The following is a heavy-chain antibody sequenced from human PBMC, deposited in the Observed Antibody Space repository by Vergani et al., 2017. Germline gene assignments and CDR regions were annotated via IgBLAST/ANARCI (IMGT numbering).Heavy chain of an antibody. V-gene: IGHV1-69*12. J-gene: IGHJ4*02. D-gene: IGHD2-15*01. CDR2: IIPNFGTA. Sequence: QVQLVQSGAEVKKPGSSVKVSCKASGGTFSSYAISWVRQAPGQGLEWMGGIIPNFGTANYAQKFQVRVTITADESTSTAYMELSSLRSEDTAVYYCARDDCSAGSCYEDGYWGQGTLVTVSS. CDR1: GGTFSSYA. CDR3: ARDDCSAGSCYEDGY.